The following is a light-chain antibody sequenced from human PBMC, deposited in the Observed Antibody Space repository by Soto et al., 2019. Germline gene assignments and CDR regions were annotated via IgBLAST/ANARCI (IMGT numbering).Light chain of an antibody. CDR3: QQYGASPPYT. CDR1: RGISSSY. Sequence: EIVLTQSPGTLSLSPGESTTLSRRASRGISSSYLAWYQQKPGQAPRLLIYAASTRATGIPDRFRGSGSATDFTLTISRLEPEDSAVYYCQQYGASPPYTFGQGTKLEIK. J-gene: IGKJ2*01. CDR2: AAS. V-gene: IGKV3-20*01.